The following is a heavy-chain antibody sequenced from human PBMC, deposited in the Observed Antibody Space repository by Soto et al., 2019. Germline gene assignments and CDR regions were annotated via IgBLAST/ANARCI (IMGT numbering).Heavy chain of an antibody. CDR2: ITDSGSRT. Sequence: EVQLLESGGGFAQPGGSLRLSCAASGFSFSTYAMTWVRLAPGKGLEWVSLITDSGSRTSYADSVKGRFTISRDNSKNMVYLEVRNPNAGDTAVYYCAKIYSGPSEDAFDVWGQGTRVIVSS. CDR1: GFSFSTYA. V-gene: IGHV3-23*01. J-gene: IGHJ3*01. D-gene: IGHD1-26*01. CDR3: AKIYSGPSEDAFDV.